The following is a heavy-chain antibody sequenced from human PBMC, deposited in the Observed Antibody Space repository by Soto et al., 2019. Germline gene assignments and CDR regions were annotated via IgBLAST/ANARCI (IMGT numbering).Heavy chain of an antibody. CDR2: ISSSGNII. CDR3: AREGSALAMATTYDD. Sequence: GGSLRLSCAASGFTLSGYEMNWVRQAPGKGLEWVSYISSSGNIIYYADSVKGRFTISRDNAKNSLYLQMNSLRAEDTGVYHCAREGSALAMATTYDDWGQGTLVTVSS. D-gene: IGHD6-19*01. J-gene: IGHJ4*02. CDR1: GFTLSGYE. V-gene: IGHV3-48*03.